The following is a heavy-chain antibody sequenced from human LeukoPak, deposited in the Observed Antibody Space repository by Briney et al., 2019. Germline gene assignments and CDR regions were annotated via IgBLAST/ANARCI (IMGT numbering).Heavy chain of an antibody. Sequence: GGSLRLSCAASGFTFSSYAMHWVRQAPGKGLEWVAVISHDGSNKYYADSVKGRFTISRDNSKNTLYLQMNSLRAEDTAVYYCAKALRVTMVRGVIGAYYYYYYMDVWGKGTTVTISS. CDR3: AKALRVTMVRGVIGAYYYYYYMDV. J-gene: IGHJ6*03. D-gene: IGHD3-10*01. V-gene: IGHV3-30*04. CDR1: GFTFSSYA. CDR2: ISHDGSNK.